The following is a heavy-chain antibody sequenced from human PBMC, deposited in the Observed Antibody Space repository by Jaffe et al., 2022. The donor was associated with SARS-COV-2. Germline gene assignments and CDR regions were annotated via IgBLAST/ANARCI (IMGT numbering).Heavy chain of an antibody. Sequence: EVQLVESGGGLVQPGGSLRLSCAASGFTFSSYSMNWVRQAPGKGLEWVSYISSSSSTIYYADSVKGRFTISRDNAKNSLYLQMNSLRDEDTAVYYCAREFRDYYGSGSYSTFDYWGQGTLVTVSS. CDR3: AREFRDYYGSGSYSTFDY. D-gene: IGHD3-10*01. V-gene: IGHV3-48*02. CDR2: ISSSSSTI. CDR1: GFTFSSYS. J-gene: IGHJ4*02.